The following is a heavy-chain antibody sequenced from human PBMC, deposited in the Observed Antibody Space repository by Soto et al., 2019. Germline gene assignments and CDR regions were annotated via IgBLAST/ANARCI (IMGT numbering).Heavy chain of an antibody. J-gene: IGHJ6*02. CDR1: GFTVSSTY. CDR3: ARDGGSGSYSQDSYYYGMDV. Sequence: EVQLVETGGDLIQPGGSLRLSCAASGFTVSSTYMTWVRQAPGKGLEWVSFIFGGDTTYYADSVKGRFTISRDNSKNTLYLQMNSLRAEDTAVYFCARDGGSGSYSQDSYYYGMDVWGQGTTVTVSS. CDR2: IFGGDTT. V-gene: IGHV3-53*02. D-gene: IGHD3-10*01.